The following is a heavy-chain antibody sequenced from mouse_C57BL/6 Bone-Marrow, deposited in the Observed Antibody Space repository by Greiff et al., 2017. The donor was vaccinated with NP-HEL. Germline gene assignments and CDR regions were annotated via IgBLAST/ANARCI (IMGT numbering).Heavy chain of an antibody. CDR2: INPYNGGT. V-gene: IGHV1-19*01. CDR1: GYTFTDYY. J-gene: IGHJ2*01. D-gene: IGHD1-1*01. Sequence: EVQLQQSGPVLVKPGASVKMSCKASGYTFTDYYMNWVKQSHGKSLEWIGVINPYNGGTSYNQKIKGKATWTVDKSSSTAYMELNSLTSVDSAVYYCAREDYYYGSSSDYWGQGTTLTVSS. CDR3: AREDYYYGSSSDY.